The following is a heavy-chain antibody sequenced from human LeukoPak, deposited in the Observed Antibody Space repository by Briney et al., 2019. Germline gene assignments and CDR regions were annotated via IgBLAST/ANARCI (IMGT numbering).Heavy chain of an antibody. V-gene: IGHV1-58*02. CDR1: GFTFTSSA. CDR3: AAESVQSHYYYYMDV. Sequence: ASVKVSCKASGFTFTSSAMQWVRQARGQRLEWIGWIVVGSGNTNYAQKFQERVTITRDMSTSTAYMELSSLRSEDTAVYCCAAESVQSHYYYYMDVWGKGTTVTVSS. D-gene: IGHD4-11*01. CDR2: IVVGSGNT. J-gene: IGHJ6*03.